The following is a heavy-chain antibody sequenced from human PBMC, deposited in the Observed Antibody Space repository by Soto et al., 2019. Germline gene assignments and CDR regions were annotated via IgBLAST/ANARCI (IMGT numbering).Heavy chain of an antibody. Sequence: QVQLQESGPGLVKPSQTLSLTCTVSGGSISSGGYYWSWIRVPPGKGLEWIGDIYYSGSTYYNPSLKSRVTISADATKKQSSLKLTSVTTAGTAVYYCARGCLQLDALDVRSQGKMDTVSS. CDR3: ARGCLQLDALDV. CDR1: GGSISSGGYY. D-gene: IGHD1-1*01. J-gene: IGHJ3*01. CDR2: IYYSGST. V-gene: IGHV4-31*03.